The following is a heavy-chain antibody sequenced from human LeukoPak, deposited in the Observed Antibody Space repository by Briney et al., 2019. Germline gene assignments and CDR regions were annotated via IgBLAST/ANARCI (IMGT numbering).Heavy chain of an antibody. CDR1: GFTLSSYG. CDR3: AKVKGATNYYFDY. Sequence: PGGALRISCAASGFTLSSYGMHWGRQGPGKGLGGGAFIRYDGSNKYYADSVKGRFTISRDNSKNTLYLQMNSLRAEDTAVYYCAKVKGATNYYFDYWGQGTLVTVSS. D-gene: IGHD5-24*01. CDR2: IRYDGSNK. J-gene: IGHJ4*02. V-gene: IGHV3-30*02.